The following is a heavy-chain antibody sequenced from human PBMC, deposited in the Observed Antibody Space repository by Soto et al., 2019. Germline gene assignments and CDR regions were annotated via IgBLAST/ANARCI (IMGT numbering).Heavy chain of an antibody. CDR1: GYTFTGYY. CDR3: ARGIVATIDYYYMDV. Sequence: VQLVQSGAEVKKPGASVKVSCKASGYTFTGYYMHWVRQAPGQGLEWMGWINPNSGGTNYAQKFQGWVTMTRDTSISTAYMELSRLRSDDTAVYYCARGIVATIDYYYMDVWGKGTTVTVSS. J-gene: IGHJ6*03. V-gene: IGHV1-2*04. CDR2: INPNSGGT. D-gene: IGHD5-12*01.